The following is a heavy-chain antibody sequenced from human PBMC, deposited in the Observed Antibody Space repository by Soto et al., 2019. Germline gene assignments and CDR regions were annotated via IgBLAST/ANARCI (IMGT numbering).Heavy chain of an antibody. CDR2: IYYSGRT. V-gene: IGHV4-59*01. CDR3: ATMRPGRVASWSYGVIDY. Sequence: SETLSLTCNVSSGSIRSYYWSWIRQPSGKGLEWIGYIYYSGRTNYNPSLKSRGTMSIDMSKNQFSLKLNSVTTADTAVYFCATMRPGRVASWSYGVIDYWGQGTLVTVSS. J-gene: IGHJ4*02. CDR1: SGSIRSYY. D-gene: IGHD1-26*01.